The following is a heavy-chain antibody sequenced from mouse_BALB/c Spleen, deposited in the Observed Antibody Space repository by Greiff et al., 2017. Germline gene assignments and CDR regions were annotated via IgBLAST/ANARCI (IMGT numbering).Heavy chain of an antibody. Sequence: EVMLVESGGGLVQPGGSLRLSCATSGFTFTDYYMSWVRQPPGKALEWLGFIRNKANGYTTEYSASVKGRFTISRDNSQSILYLQMNTLRAEDSATYYCARDEGSTNYFDYWGQGTTLTVSS. CDR2: IRNKANGYTT. CDR1: GFTFTDYY. J-gene: IGHJ2*01. V-gene: IGHV7-3*02. CDR3: ARDEGSTNYFDY.